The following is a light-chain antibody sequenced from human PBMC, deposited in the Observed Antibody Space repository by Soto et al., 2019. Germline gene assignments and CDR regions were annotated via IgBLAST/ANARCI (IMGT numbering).Light chain of an antibody. J-gene: IGLJ3*02. CDR2: EVS. CDR1: SSDVGGYDS. Sequence: QSVLTQPASVSGSPGQSITISCTGTSSDVGGYDSVSWYQQHPGKAPKVMIYEVSNRPSGVSNRFSGSKSGNTASLTISGLQAEDEADYYCSSYTSSNTWVFGGGTKLTVL. CDR3: SSYTSSNTWV. V-gene: IGLV2-14*01.